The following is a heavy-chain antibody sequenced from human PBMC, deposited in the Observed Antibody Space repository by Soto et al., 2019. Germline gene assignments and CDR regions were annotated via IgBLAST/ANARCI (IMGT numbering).Heavy chain of an antibody. D-gene: IGHD6-13*01. CDR2: IDTSGST. CDR1: GGSISSYF. V-gene: IGHV4-4*07. CDR3: ATTSLSSSWYHYYYYTMDV. J-gene: IGHJ6*02. Sequence: SETLSLTCAVSGGSISSYFWTWVRQPAGKGLEWIGRIDTSGSTNYNPSLKSRVTMSVDTSKNQFSLRLTSVTAADTAVYYCATTSLSSSWYHYYYYTMDVWGQGTTVTVSS.